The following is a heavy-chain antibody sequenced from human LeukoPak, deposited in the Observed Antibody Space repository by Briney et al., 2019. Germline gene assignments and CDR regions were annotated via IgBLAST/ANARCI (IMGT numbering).Heavy chain of an antibody. J-gene: IGHJ4*02. CDR1: GFTFSSYG. Sequence: PGRSLRLSRAASGFTFSSYGMHWVRQTPGKGLEWVAVISYDGSNKYYADSVKGRFTISRDNSKNTLYLQMNSLRAEDTAVYYCAKGRKAVAGSSTFDYWGQGTLVTVSS. CDR3: AKGRKAVAGSSTFDY. CDR2: ISYDGSNK. V-gene: IGHV3-30*18. D-gene: IGHD6-19*01.